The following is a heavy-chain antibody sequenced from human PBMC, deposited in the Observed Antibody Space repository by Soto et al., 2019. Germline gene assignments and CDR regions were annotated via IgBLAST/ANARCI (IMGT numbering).Heavy chain of an antibody. D-gene: IGHD1-26*01. CDR2: ISDSGKT. J-gene: IGHJ4*02. Sequence: SETLSLTCPASGFSIRGYYLTLLRQSPGRGLEWLGFISDSGKTDSDASLKGRLAISLDTSRSQFSLRLTSVTAADTALYYCARGRAIYGEWDYYDYWGQGALVTVSS. V-gene: IGHV4-59*01. CDR3: ARGRAIYGEWDYYDY. CDR1: GFSIRGYY.